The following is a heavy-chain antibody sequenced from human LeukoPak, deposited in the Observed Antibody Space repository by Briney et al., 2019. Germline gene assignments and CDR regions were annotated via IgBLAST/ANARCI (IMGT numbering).Heavy chain of an antibody. D-gene: IGHD3-22*01. CDR1: GDSISGSSFY. V-gene: IGHV4-61*05. CDR3: ARSSEGRYYYDSSGYSYYYYYMDV. J-gene: IGHJ6*03. Sequence: SETLSLTCTVSGDSISGSSFYWGWIRQPPGKGLEWIGYIYYSGGTNYNPSLKSRVTISVDTSKNQFSLKLTSVTAADTAVYYCARSSEGRYYYDSSGYSYYYYYMDVWGKGTTVTISS. CDR2: IYYSGGT.